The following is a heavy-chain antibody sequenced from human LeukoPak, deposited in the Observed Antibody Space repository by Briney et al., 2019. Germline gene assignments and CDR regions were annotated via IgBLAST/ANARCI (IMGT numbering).Heavy chain of an antibody. Sequence: GGSLRLSCAASGFTFSSYAMSWVRQAPGKGLEWVSTINGIGVNTYYTDSVKGRFTVSRDNSKNTVYLQMNSLRAEDTAVYYCAKRRGCSGSSCYSDHWGQGTPVTVSS. J-gene: IGHJ4*02. D-gene: IGHD2-15*01. CDR3: AKRRGCSGSSCYSDH. CDR2: INGIGVNT. CDR1: GFTFSSYA. V-gene: IGHV3-23*01.